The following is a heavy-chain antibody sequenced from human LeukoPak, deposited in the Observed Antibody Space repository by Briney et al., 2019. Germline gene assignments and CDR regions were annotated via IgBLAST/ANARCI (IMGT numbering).Heavy chain of an antibody. CDR1: GGSISSGGYY. D-gene: IGHD6-13*01. J-gene: IGHJ4*02. V-gene: IGHV4-31*03. CDR2: IYYSGST. Sequence: SETLSLTCTVSGGSISSGGYYWSWIRQHPGKGLEWIGYIYYSGSTYYNPSLKSRVTISVDTSKNQFSLKLSSVTAADTAVYYCARGQPSPGGFGIAAAGAYYFDYWGQGTLVTVSS. CDR3: ARGQPSPGGFGIAAAGAYYFDY.